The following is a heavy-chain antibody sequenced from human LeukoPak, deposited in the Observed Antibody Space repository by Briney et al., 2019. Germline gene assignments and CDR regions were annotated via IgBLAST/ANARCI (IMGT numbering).Heavy chain of an antibody. CDR2: ISSSSSYI. J-gene: IGHJ5*02. CDR1: GFTFSSYS. Sequence: GGSLRLSCAASGFTFSSYSMNWVRQAPGKGLEWVSSISSSSSYIYYADSVKGRFTISRDNAKNALYLQMNSLRVEDTAVYYCARDHSPGWFDPWGQGTLVTVSS. D-gene: IGHD4-11*01. CDR3: ARDHSPGWFDP. V-gene: IGHV3-21*01.